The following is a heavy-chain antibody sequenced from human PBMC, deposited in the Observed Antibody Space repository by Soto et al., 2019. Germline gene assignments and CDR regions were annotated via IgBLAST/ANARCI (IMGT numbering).Heavy chain of an antibody. CDR2: ISSSSSTI. CDR1: GFTFSSYS. D-gene: IGHD6-6*01. Sequence: GGSLRLSCAASGFTFSSYSMNWVRQAPGKGLEWVSYISSSSSTIYYADSVKGRFTISRDNAKNSLYLQMNSLRAEDTAVYYCARGPIAALPPGHFDYWGQGTLVTVSS. CDR3: ARGPIAALPPGHFDY. J-gene: IGHJ4*02. V-gene: IGHV3-48*01.